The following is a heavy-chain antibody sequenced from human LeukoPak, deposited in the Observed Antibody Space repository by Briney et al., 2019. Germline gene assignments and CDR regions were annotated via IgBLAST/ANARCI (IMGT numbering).Heavy chain of an antibody. Sequence: PGGSLRLSCAASGFTFSSYSMNWVRQAPGKGLEWVSSISSSSSYIYYADSVKGRFTISRDISKNTLYLQMNSLRAEDTAVYYCAKDIWAYYGFSYGQAFDFWGQGTLVTVSS. CDR3: AKDIWAYYGFSYGQAFDF. D-gene: IGHD5-18*01. CDR2: ISSSSSYI. J-gene: IGHJ4*02. V-gene: IGHV3-21*01. CDR1: GFTFSSYS.